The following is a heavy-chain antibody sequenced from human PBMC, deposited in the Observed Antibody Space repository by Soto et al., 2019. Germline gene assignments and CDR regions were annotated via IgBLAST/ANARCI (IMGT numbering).Heavy chain of an antibody. Sequence: PSETLSLTCTFSGFSISSGDYYWSWIRQPPGKGLEWIGYIYYSGSTYYNPSLKSRVTLSVDTSKNQLSLKLTSVTAADAAVYYCARVPDYWGQGTLVTVSS. V-gene: IGHV4-30-4*01. CDR2: IYYSGST. CDR3: ARVPDY. CDR1: GFSISSGDYY. J-gene: IGHJ4*02.